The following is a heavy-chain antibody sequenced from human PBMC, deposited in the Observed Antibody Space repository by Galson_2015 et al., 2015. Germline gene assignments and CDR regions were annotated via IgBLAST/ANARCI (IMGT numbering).Heavy chain of an antibody. J-gene: IGHJ3*02. CDR3: ARDVLPMSAIFGGALGI. CDR1: GFAFSSYD. CDR2: ITASGSTI. Sequence: SLRLSCAGSGFAFSSYDMNWVRQTPGKGPEWISYITASGSTIYYADSVKGRFTISRDNAKNSLYLQMDSLRAEDTAVYYCARDVLPMSAIFGGALGIWGQGTMVTVSS. D-gene: IGHD3-3*01. V-gene: IGHV3-48*03.